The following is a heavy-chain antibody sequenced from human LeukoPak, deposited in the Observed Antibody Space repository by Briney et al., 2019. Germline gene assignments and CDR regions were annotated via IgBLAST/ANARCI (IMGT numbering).Heavy chain of an antibody. V-gene: IGHV3-23*01. CDR2: ISGSGGST. J-gene: IGHJ4*02. CDR3: AKDLIRAFTMVPSYFDY. D-gene: IGHD3-10*01. CDR1: GFTFSSYA. Sequence: GGSLRLSCAASGFTFSSYAMSWIRQAPGKGLEWVSAISGSGGSTYYADSVKGRFTISRDNSKNTLYLQMNSLRAEDTAVYYCAKDLIRAFTMVPSYFDYWGQGTLVTVSS.